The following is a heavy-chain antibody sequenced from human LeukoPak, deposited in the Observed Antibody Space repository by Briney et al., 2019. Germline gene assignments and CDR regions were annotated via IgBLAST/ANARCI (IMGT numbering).Heavy chain of an antibody. D-gene: IGHD1-14*01. J-gene: IGHJ6*02. V-gene: IGHV3-53*01. CDR3: ASEDRYTSYYYYGMDV. CDR2: IYTGGST. CDR1: GFTVSSNY. Sequence: GGSLRLSCAASGFTVSSNYMSWVRQAPGKGLEWVSLIYTGGSTYYADSVRGRFTISRDNSKNTLYLQMNSLRAEDTAVYYCASEDRYTSYYYYGMDVWGQGTTVTVSS.